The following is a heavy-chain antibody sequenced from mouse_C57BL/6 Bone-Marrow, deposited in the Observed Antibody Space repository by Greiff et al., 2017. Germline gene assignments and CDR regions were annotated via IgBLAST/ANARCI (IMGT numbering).Heavy chain of an antibody. Sequence: VQLQQPGAELVKPGASVKLSCKASGYTFTSYWMQWVKQRPGQGLEWIGEIDPSDSYTNSNQKFKGKATLTVDTASSTAYMQLSSLTSEDSAVYYCARWGWLQFAYWGQGTLVTVSA. CDR2: IDPSDSYT. CDR3: ARWGWLQFAY. J-gene: IGHJ3*01. V-gene: IGHV1-50*01. D-gene: IGHD2-3*01. CDR1: GYTFTSYW.